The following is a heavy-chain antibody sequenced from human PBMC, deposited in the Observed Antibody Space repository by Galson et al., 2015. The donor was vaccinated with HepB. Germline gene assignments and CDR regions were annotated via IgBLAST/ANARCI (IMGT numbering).Heavy chain of an antibody. J-gene: IGHJ4*02. V-gene: IGHV1-2*06. Sequence: SVKVSCKASGYIFMSYALNWVRQAPGQGLEWMGRINPNSGGTNYAQKFQGRVTMTRDTSISTAYMGMSRLRSDDTAMYYCARGSISPGSYWGQGTLVTVSS. CDR3: ARGSISPGSY. CDR1: GYIFMSYA. CDR2: INPNSGGT.